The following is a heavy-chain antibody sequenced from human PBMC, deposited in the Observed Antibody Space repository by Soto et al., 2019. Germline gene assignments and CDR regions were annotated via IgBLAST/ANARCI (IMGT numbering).Heavy chain of an antibody. CDR2: SYYSGST. J-gene: IGHJ5*02. CDR3: ARTMHAYGDSTNWFDP. CDR1: GGSISSGGYY. Sequence: QVQLQESGPGLVKPSQTLSLTCTVSGGSISSGGYYWSWIRQHPGKGLEWIGYSYYSGSTYYNPSLKSRVTISVDTSKNQFSLKLSSVTAADTAVYYCARTMHAYGDSTNWFDPWGQGTLVTVSS. V-gene: IGHV4-31*03. D-gene: IGHD4-17*01.